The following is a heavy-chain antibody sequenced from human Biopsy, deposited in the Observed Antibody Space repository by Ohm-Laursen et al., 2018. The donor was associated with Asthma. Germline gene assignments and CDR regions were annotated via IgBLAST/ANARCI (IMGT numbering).Heavy chain of an antibody. CDR3: ARRITIFGVVQKDHGMDA. J-gene: IGHJ6*02. V-gene: IGHV4-39*01. CDR1: GGSMTPTSHY. CDR2: ISYGGKT. Sequence: VTLSLTCTVSGGSMTPTSHYWDWIRQAPGKGLEWIGYISYGGKTSYNPSLKNRVTISRDPSKNQFSLRLTSVTAADTAVYFCARRITIFGVVQKDHGMDAWGQGTTVIVSS. D-gene: IGHD3-3*01.